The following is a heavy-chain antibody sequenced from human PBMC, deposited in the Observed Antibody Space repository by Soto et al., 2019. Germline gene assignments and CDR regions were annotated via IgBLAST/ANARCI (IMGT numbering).Heavy chain of an antibody. D-gene: IGHD6-19*01. CDR3: ASYGYSSGWYWFDP. CDR2: IWYDGSNK. V-gene: IGHV3-33*01. CDR1: GFTFSSYG. J-gene: IGHJ5*02. Sequence: QVQLVESGGGVVQPGRSLRLSCAASGFTFSSYGMHWVRQAPGKGLEWVAVIWYDGSNKYYADSVKGRFTISRDNSKNTQYLQMNSLRAEDTAVYYCASYGYSSGWYWFDPWGQGTLVTVSS.